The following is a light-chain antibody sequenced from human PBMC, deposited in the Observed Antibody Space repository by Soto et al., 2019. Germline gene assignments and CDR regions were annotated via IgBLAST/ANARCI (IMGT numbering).Light chain of an antibody. CDR3: SSYRSSSTLNYV. CDR2: DVT. Sequence: QSALTQPASVSGSPGQSITISCSGTSRDVGDYNYVSWYQQYPGKAPKLMIYDVTNRPSGVSYRFSGSKSGNTASLTISGLQTEDEADYYCSSYRSSSTLNYVFGTGTKVTVL. V-gene: IGLV2-14*01. CDR1: SRDVGDYNY. J-gene: IGLJ1*01.